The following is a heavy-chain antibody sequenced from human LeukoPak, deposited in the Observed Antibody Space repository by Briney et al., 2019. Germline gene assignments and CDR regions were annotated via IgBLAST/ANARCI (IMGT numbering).Heavy chain of an antibody. CDR1: GFTFSDAW. J-gene: IGHJ4*02. Sequence: GGFLRLSCVGSGFTFSDAWMSWVRQAPGKGLEWVGRIKSKSDGGTIDYAAPVKGRFTISRDDSRNTLYLQMNSLKTEDTAVYYCTTRRQDGWWGQGTLVTVS. D-gene: IGHD2-15*01. CDR3: TTRRQDGW. CDR2: IKSKSDGGTI. V-gene: IGHV3-15*01.